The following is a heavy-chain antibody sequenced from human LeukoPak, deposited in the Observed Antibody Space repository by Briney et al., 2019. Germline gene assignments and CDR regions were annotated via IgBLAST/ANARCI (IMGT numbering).Heavy chain of an antibody. J-gene: IGHJ4*02. V-gene: IGHV3-23*01. CDR2: ISGSGGST. CDR3: AKDLQLRFLEWFPPVFDY. CDR1: GFTFSSYA. D-gene: IGHD3-3*01. Sequence: GGSLRLSCAASGFTFSSYAMSWVRQAPGKGLEWVSAISGSGGSTYYADSVKGRFTISRDNSKNTLYLQMNSLRAEDTAVYYCAKDLQLRFLEWFPPVFDYWGQGTLVAVSS.